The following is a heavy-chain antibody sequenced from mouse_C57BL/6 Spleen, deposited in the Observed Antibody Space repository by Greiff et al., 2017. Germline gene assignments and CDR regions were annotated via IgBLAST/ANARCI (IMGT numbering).Heavy chain of an antibody. CDR2: IYPSDSET. D-gene: IGHD4-1*01. V-gene: IGHV1-61*01. J-gene: IGHJ3*01. CDR3: ARSGTGAY. CDR1: GYTFPSYW. Sequence: QVQLQQSGAELVRPGSSVKLSCKASGYTFPSYWMAWVHQRPGPGLAWIGNIYPSDSETHYNQKFKDKATLTVDKSSSTAYMQLRSVTSEDSAVYYCARSGTGAYWGQGTLVTVSA.